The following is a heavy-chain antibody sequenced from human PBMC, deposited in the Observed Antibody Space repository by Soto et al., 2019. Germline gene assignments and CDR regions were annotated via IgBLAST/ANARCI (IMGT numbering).Heavy chain of an antibody. CDR2: ISSSSRTI. CDR1: GFTFSTYS. Sequence: PGGSLRLSCAASGFTFSTYSMNWVRQAPGKGLEWVSYISSSSRTIYYADSVKGRFTSSRDNGKNSVYLQMNSLRDEDTAVYYCARWGSGSLYYYGMDVWGQGTTVTVSS. V-gene: IGHV3-48*02. D-gene: IGHD3-10*01. CDR3: ARWGSGSLYYYGMDV. J-gene: IGHJ6*02.